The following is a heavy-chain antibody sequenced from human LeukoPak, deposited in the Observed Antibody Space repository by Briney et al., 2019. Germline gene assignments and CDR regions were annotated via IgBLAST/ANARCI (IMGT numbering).Heavy chain of an antibody. CDR2: ISYDGSNK. J-gene: IGHJ6*02. CDR1: GFTFSSYA. V-gene: IGHV3-30-3*01. D-gene: IGHD6-13*01. CDR3: ARVEQPPHSSSWYTTPRYYYYGMDV. Sequence: RPGGSLRLSCAASGFTFSSYAMHWVRQAPGKGLEWVAVISYDGSNKYYADSVKGRFTISRDNSKNTLYLQMNSLRAEDTAVYYCARVEQPPHSSSWYTTPRYYYYGMDVWGQGTTVTVSS.